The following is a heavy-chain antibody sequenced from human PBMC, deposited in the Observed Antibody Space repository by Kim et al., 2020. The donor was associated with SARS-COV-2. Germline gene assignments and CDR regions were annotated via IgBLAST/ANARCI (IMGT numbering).Heavy chain of an antibody. Sequence: GSEKNYAESVKGRFTISGDKAEKSVSLQMNSLIAEDTAIYYCARGSVNLLLWGQGNLVTVSS. J-gene: IGHJ4*02. V-gene: IGHV3-7*01. CDR3: ARGSVNLLL. D-gene: IGHD1-26*01. CDR2: GSEK.